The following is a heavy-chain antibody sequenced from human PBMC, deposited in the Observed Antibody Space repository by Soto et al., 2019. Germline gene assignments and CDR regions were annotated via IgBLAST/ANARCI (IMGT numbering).Heavy chain of an antibody. CDR2: IYPGDSDT. V-gene: IGHV5-51*01. D-gene: IGHD6-13*01. J-gene: IGHJ6*02. CDR3: AREGGAAAGSGEDGPYYYYGMDV. Sequence: PGESLKISCKGSGYGFTSYWIDWVRQMPGKGLEWMGIIYPGDSDTRYSPSFQGQVTISADKSISTAYLQWSSLKASDTAVYYCAREGGAAAGSGEDGPYYYYGMDVWGQGTTVTVSS. CDR1: GYGFTSYW.